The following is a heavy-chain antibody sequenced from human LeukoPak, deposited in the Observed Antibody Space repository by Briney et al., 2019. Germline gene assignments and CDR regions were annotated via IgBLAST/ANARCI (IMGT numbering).Heavy chain of an antibody. Sequence: GESLKISCKVSGYSFTNYWIAWVRQMPGKGLELMGIIYPADSDTKYSPSFQGQVTISDDKSITTAYLQLNSLKATDTAMYYCARRAFDSSTYYYWGYFDYWGQGTLVTVSS. CDR3: ARRAFDSSTYYYWGYFDY. CDR2: IYPADSDT. J-gene: IGHJ4*02. D-gene: IGHD3-22*01. V-gene: IGHV5-51*01. CDR1: GYSFTNYW.